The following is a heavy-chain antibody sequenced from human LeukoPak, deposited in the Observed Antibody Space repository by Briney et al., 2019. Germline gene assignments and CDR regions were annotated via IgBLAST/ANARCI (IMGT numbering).Heavy chain of an antibody. Sequence: GGSLRLSCAASGFTFDDYAMHWVRQAPGKGLEWVSGISWDSGSIGYADSVKGRFTISRDNAKNSLYLQMNSLRAEDMALYYCAKDRTYSGSYAGAFDIWGRGTMVTVSS. D-gene: IGHD1-26*01. CDR3: AKDRTYSGSYAGAFDI. V-gene: IGHV3-9*03. J-gene: IGHJ3*02. CDR1: GFTFDDYA. CDR2: ISWDSGSI.